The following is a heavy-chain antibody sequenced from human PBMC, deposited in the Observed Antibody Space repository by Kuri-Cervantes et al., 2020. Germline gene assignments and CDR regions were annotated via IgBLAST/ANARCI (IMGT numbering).Heavy chain of an antibody. CDR1: GYSISSGYY. J-gene: IGHJ4*02. Sequence: SETLSLTCTVSGYSISSGYYWGWIRQPPGKGLEWIGSIYHSGSTNYNPSLKSRVTISADTSKNQFSLKLSSVTAADTAVYYCARGPLVSGAPLKRKRFDYWGQGTLVTVSS. CDR2: IYHSGST. D-gene: IGHD6-6*01. CDR3: ARGPLVSGAPLKRKRFDY. V-gene: IGHV4-38-2*02.